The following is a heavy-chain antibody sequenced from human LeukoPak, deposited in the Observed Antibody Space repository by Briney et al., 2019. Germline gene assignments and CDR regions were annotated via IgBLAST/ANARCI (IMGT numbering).Heavy chain of an antibody. CDR3: AIGGDY. CDR1: GFIFSGYW. Sequence: GGSLRLSCAASGFIFSGYWMHWVRQAPGKGLEYVSAISSNGGSTYYANSVKGRFTISRDNSKNTLYLQMGSLRAEDMAVYYCAIGGDYWGQGTLVTVSS. V-gene: IGHV3-64*01. CDR2: ISSNGGST. J-gene: IGHJ4*02.